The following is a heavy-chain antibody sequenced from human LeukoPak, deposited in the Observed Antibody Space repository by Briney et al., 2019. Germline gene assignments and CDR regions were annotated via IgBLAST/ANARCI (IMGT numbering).Heavy chain of an antibody. J-gene: IGHJ4*02. CDR3: ARGEWDLLFDY. V-gene: IGHV4-59*01. CDR2: IFYSGST. Sequence: SETLSLTCTVSGGSISGYYWSWVRQPPGEGLEWIGYIFYSGSTNYNPSLKSRVTISVDTSKNQFSLKLSSVTAADTAVYYCARGEWDLLFDYWGQGTLVTVSS. CDR1: GGSISGYY. D-gene: IGHD1-26*01.